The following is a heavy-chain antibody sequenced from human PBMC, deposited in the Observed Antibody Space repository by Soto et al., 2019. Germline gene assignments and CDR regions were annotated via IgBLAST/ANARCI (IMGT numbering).Heavy chain of an antibody. CDR2: INAGNGNT. CDR3: GDSVGYYDILTGSIDY. Sequence: QVQLVQSGAEVKKPGASVKVSCKASGYTFTSYAMHWVRQAPGQRLEWMGWINAGNGNTKYSQKFQSRVTITRDTSASTGYMERNSLRSEDTAVYYCGDSVGYYDILTGSIDYWGQGTLVTVSS. CDR1: GYTFTSYA. D-gene: IGHD3-9*01. J-gene: IGHJ4*02. V-gene: IGHV1-3*01.